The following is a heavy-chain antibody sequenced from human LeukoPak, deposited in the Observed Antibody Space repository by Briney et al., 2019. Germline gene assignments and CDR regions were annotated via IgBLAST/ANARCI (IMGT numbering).Heavy chain of an antibody. CDR2: ISGTTSGT. Sequence: PGGSLRLSCAASGFTFSNYWMHWVRQAPGKGLVWVSGISGTTSGTYYADSVKGRFTISRDNSKNTLFLQVNSLRAEDTAVYYCAKVRTYFYHGLDVWGQGTTVTVSS. CDR3: AKVRTYFYHGLDV. D-gene: IGHD1-14*01. CDR1: GFTFSNYW. V-gene: IGHV3-23*01. J-gene: IGHJ6*02.